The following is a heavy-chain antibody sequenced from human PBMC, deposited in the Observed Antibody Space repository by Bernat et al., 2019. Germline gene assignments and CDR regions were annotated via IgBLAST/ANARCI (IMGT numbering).Heavy chain of an antibody. Sequence: QVQLEQWGAGLLKPSETLSLTCAVYGGSFSGYYWSWIRQPPGKGLEWIGESNHSGSTNYNPSLKSRVTISVDTSKNQFSLRLTSVTAADTAVYYCARGDGDYSIRYFDLWGRGTLVTVSS. CDR3: ARGDGDYSIRYFDL. J-gene: IGHJ2*01. CDR2: SNHSGST. CDR1: GGSFSGYY. V-gene: IGHV4-34*01. D-gene: IGHD4-17*01.